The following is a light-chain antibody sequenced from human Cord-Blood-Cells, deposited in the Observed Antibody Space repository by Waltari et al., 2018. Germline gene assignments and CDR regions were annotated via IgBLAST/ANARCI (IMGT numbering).Light chain of an antibody. V-gene: IGLV3-19*01. J-gene: IGLJ2*01. CDR1: SLRSYY. CDR2: GKN. CDR3: NSRDSSGNHLV. Sequence: SSELTQDPAVSVALGQPVRITCQGDSLRSYYASWYQQKPGQAPVLFIYGKNNRPSGIPDRFSGSSSGNTASLTITGAQAEDEADYYCNSRDSSGNHLVFGGGTKLTVL.